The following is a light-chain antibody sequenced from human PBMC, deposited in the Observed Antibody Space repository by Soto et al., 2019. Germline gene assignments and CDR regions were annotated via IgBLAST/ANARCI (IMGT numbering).Light chain of an antibody. V-gene: IGKV3-15*01. CDR3: QPYNNWPLT. CDR2: DTS. CDR1: QGIGDT. Sequence: EVVMRQSPATLSVSPGEVAKLYCMASQGIGDTLAWYQPKPGQTPRLLIYDTSTRATGVPTRFSGSRSGAEFTLTINSLQSEDFAVYYCQPYNNWPLTCGGGTKVDIK. J-gene: IGKJ4*01.